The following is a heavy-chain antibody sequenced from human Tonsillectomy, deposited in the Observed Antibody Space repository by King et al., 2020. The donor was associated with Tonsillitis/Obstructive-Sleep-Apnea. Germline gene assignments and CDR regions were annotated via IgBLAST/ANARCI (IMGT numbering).Heavy chain of an antibody. CDR1: GYTFTSYY. Sequence: QLVQSGAEVKKPGASVKVSCKASGYTFTSYYMHWVRQAPGQGLEWMGVINPSGGSTSYAQKFQGRVTMTRDTSTSTVYMELSSLRSEDTAVYYCARDYPPGDYDGYWGQGTLVTVSS. J-gene: IGHJ4*02. CDR2: INPSGGST. D-gene: IGHD4-17*01. V-gene: IGHV1-46*01. CDR3: ARDYPPGDYDGY.